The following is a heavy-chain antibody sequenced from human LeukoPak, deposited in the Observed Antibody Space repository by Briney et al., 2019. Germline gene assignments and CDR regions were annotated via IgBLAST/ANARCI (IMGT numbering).Heavy chain of an antibody. J-gene: IGHJ5*02. CDR2: INSDGSST. D-gene: IGHD6-19*01. Sequence: GGSLRLSCAASGFTFSSYWMHWVRQAPGKGLVWVSRINSDGSSTSYADSVKGRFTISRDNAKNTLYLQMNSLRAEDTSVYYCARDPQWLDNWFDPWGQGTLVTVSS. CDR1: GFTFSSYW. CDR3: ARDPQWLDNWFDP. V-gene: IGHV3-74*01.